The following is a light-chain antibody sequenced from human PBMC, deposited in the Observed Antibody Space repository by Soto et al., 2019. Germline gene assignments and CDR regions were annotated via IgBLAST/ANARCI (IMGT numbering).Light chain of an antibody. CDR2: GAD. Sequence: EVVLTQSPATLSLSPGERATLSCRASQSVSSGYLACYQQKPGQAPRLLIYGADGRATGIPDRVSGSGSGTDLDLTISRLGPEDVEVDYYHHQDSANPITFGQGTRLEIK. V-gene: IGKV3-20*01. CDR3: HHQDSANPIT. CDR1: QSVSSGY. J-gene: IGKJ5*01.